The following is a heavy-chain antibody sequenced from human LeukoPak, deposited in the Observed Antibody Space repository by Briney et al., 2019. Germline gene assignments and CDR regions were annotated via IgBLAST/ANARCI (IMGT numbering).Heavy chain of an antibody. Sequence: GGSLSLSCAASGFTFSSYSMNWVRQAPGKGLEWLSFINSAGNNIYYADSVKGRFTISRDNSKDTLYLEMNSLRVEDTAIYYCATSRVFDHWGQGTLVAVSS. CDR2: INSAGNNI. V-gene: IGHV3-48*04. CDR3: ATSRVFDH. CDR1: GFTFSSYS. J-gene: IGHJ4*02.